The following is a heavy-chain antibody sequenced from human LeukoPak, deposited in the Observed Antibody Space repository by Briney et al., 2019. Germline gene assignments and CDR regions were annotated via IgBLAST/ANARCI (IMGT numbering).Heavy chain of an antibody. Sequence: PGRSLRLSCAASGFTFSSFGMHWVRQAPGKGLEWVAVISYNGGNKYYANSVKGRFTISRDNSKNTLYLQINSLRAEDTAVYYCAKDRLLYCAHGVCYSDLFDYWGQGTLVTVSS. J-gene: IGHJ4*02. CDR2: ISYNGGNK. D-gene: IGHD2-8*01. V-gene: IGHV3-30*18. CDR3: AKDRLLYCAHGVCYSDLFDY. CDR1: GFTFSSFG.